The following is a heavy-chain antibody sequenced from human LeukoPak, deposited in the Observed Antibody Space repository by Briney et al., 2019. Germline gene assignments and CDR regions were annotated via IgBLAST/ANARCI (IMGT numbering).Heavy chain of an antibody. CDR3: ARGSGYSYGYSCDY. V-gene: IGHV1-8*02. CDR2: MNPNSGNT. Sequence: EGSVKVSCKASGYTFTSYGINWVRQATGQGLEWMGWMNPNSGNTGYAQKFQGRVTMTRNTSISTAYMELSSLRSEDTAVYYCARGSGYSYGYSCDYWGQGTLVTVSS. J-gene: IGHJ4*02. CDR1: GYTFTSYG. D-gene: IGHD5-18*01.